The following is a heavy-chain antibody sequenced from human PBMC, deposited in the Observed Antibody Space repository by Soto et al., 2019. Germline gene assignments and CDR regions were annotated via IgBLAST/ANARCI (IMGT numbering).Heavy chain of an antibody. D-gene: IGHD6-6*01. CDR3: ARVGGLAARTFDY. J-gene: IGHJ4*02. Sequence: PSDTLSLTCTVSGGSITDFSWSWIRQHPGKGLEWIGYIYYSGSTNYNPSLKSRVTISVDTSKNQFSLNLRSMSPADTAVYYCARVGGLAARTFDYWGPGTLVTVS. CDR1: GGSITDFS. V-gene: IGHV4-59*07. CDR2: IYYSGST.